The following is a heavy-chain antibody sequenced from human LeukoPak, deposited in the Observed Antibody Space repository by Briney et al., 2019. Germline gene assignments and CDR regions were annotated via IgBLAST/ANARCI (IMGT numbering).Heavy chain of an antibody. V-gene: IGHV4-38-2*02. CDR1: GYSISSGYY. Sequence: SETLSLTCTVSGYSISSGYYWGWIRQPPGKGLEWIGSIYHSGSTYYNPSLKSRVTISVDTSKNQFSLRLSSVTAADTAVYYCARDQATRGDYYGSGSPAFFDYWGQGSLVTVSS. J-gene: IGHJ4*02. CDR2: IYHSGST. D-gene: IGHD3-10*01. CDR3: ARDQATRGDYYGSGSPAFFDY.